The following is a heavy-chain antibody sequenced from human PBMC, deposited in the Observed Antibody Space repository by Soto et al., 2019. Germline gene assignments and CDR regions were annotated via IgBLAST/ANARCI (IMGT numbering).Heavy chain of an antibody. CDR2: ISASGGTT. CDR3: AKLKYSSHFYFSDY. D-gene: IGHD6-6*01. V-gene: IGHV3-23*01. J-gene: IGHJ4*02. CDR1: GFTFSSYA. Sequence: GGSLRLSCAASGFTFSSYAMSWVRQAPGKGLDWVSTISASGGTTYYADSVKGRFTISRDSSKNTLYLQMNSLRAADTAIYHCAKLKYSSHFYFSDYWGQGTLVTVSS.